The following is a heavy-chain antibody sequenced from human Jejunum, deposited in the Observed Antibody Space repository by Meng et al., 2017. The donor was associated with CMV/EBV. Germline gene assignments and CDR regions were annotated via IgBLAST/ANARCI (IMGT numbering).Heavy chain of an antibody. CDR1: GDSISNYF. D-gene: IGHD3-22*01. CDR3: ARGESRGYYYFDY. CDR2: ISPSGNI. J-gene: IGHJ4*02. Sequence: QESGPGLVGPSESLSLPCTVSGDSISNYFLSWIRQPAGKKLEWIERISPSGNIHYIPSLQGRVTMSFDTYNNQLFLNLTAVTAADTALYYCARGESRGYYYFDYWGQGILVTVSS. V-gene: IGHV4-4*07.